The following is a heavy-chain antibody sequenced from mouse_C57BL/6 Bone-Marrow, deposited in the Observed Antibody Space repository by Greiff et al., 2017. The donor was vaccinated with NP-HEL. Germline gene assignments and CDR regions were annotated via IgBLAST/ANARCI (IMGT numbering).Heavy chain of an antibody. CDR2: ILPGSGST. J-gene: IGHJ2*01. CDR3: ERERSLLLRPDY. Sequence: VKLMESGAELMKPGASVKLSCKATGYTFTGYWIEWVKQRPGHGLEWIGEILPGSGSTNYNEKFKGKATFPADTSSNTAYMQLSSLTTEDSAINYGERERSLLLRPDYWGQGTTLTGSS. V-gene: IGHV1-9*01. D-gene: IGHD1-1*01. CDR1: GYTFTGYW.